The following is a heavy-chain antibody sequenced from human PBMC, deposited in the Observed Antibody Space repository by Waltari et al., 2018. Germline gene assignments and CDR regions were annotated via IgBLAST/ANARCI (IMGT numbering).Heavy chain of an antibody. Sequence: QVQLQESGPGLVKPSGTLSPTCVVSADSIRSNKWWTWVRQPPGKGLEWIGEIYQSGSTTYNPSLKGRVTMSIDMSKKQLSLRLTSVTTADTAMYYCARYEDLYGMDVWGQGTTVTVSS. CDR3: ARYEDLYGMDV. J-gene: IGHJ6*02. V-gene: IGHV4-4*02. CDR1: ADSIRSNKW. CDR2: IYQSGST. D-gene: IGHD2-15*01.